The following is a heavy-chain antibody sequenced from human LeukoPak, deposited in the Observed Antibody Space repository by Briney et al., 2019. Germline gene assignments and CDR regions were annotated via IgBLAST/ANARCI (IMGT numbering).Heavy chain of an antibody. CDR3: ASRFGSSWPDY. D-gene: IGHD6-13*01. J-gene: IGHJ4*02. CDR2: IYHSGST. V-gene: IGHV4-4*02. Sequence: KPSETLSLTCAVSGGSISSSNWWSWVRQPPGKGLEWIGEIYHSGSTNYNPSLKSRVTISVDKPKNQFSLKLSSVTAADTAVYYCASRFGSSWPDYWGQGTLVTVSS. CDR1: GGSISSSNW.